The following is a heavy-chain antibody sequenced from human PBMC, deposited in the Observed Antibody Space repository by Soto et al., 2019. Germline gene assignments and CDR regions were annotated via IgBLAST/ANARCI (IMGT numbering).Heavy chain of an antibody. Sequence: QVQLQESGPGLVKPSETLSLTCTVSGGSISSYYWSWIRQPPGKGLEWIGYIYYSGSTNYNHSLKSRVTISGDTSKNPFSLKMSSVTAEDTAVYYCARGDMVVRLFDIWGQGTMVTVSS. CDR3: ARGDMVVRLFDI. J-gene: IGHJ3*02. CDR2: IYYSGST. CDR1: GGSISSYY. V-gene: IGHV4-59*01. D-gene: IGHD2-2*01.